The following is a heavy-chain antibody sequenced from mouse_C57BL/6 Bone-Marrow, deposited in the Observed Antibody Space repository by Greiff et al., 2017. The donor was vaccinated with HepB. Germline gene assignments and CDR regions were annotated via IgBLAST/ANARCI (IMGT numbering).Heavy chain of an antibody. Sequence: EVQLVESGGGLVKPGGSLKLSCAASGFTFSSYAMSWVRQTPEKRLEWVATISDGGSYTYYPDNVKGRFTISRDNAKNNLYLQMSHLKSEDTAMYYWARKWSGAWFAYWGQGTLVTVSA. CDR2: ISDGGSYT. J-gene: IGHJ3*01. D-gene: IGHD1-3*01. CDR3: ARKWSGAWFAY. CDR1: GFTFSSYA. V-gene: IGHV5-4*01.